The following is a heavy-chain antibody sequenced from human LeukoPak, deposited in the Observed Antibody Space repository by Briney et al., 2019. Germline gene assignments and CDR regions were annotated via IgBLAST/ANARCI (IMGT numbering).Heavy chain of an antibody. CDR3: ARLFLQGGRGYSSSWYPLFFDY. J-gene: IGHJ4*02. CDR1: GGSISSGGYS. Sequence: SQTLSLTCAVSGGSISSGGYSWSWIRQPPGKGLEWIGYIYHSGSTYYNPSLKSRVTISVDTSKNQFSLKLSSVTAADTAVYYCARLFLQGGRGYSSSWYPLFFDYWGQGTLVTVSS. V-gene: IGHV4-30-2*01. CDR2: IYHSGST. D-gene: IGHD6-13*01.